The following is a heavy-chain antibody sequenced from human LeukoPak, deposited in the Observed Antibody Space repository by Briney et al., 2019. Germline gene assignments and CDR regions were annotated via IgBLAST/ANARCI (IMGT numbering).Heavy chain of an antibody. Sequence: GGSLRLSCAASGFTFSSYSMNWVRQAPGKGLEWVSSISTSTSYIYYADSVKGRFTISRDNAKNSLYLQMNSLRAEDTAVYYCARDLSYGNYYYYYMDVWGKGTTVTVSS. J-gene: IGHJ6*03. CDR3: ARDLSYGNYYYYYMDV. CDR1: GFTFSSYS. CDR2: ISTSTSYI. D-gene: IGHD3-10*01. V-gene: IGHV3-21*01.